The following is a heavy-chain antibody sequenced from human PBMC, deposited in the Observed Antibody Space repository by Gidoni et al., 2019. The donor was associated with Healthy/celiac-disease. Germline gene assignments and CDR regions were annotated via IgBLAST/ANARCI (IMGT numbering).Heavy chain of an antibody. J-gene: IGHJ6*02. CDR1: GCTFSRYG. CDR3: ARDYGDFEYYYYGMDV. V-gene: IGHV3-33*01. CDR2: IWYDGSNK. D-gene: IGHD4-17*01. Sequence: QVQLVDSGGGVVQPGWSLRLSCAASGCTFSRYGMHWVRQVPGKGLGWVAVIWYDGSNKYYADSVKGRFTISRDNSKNTLYLQMNSLRAEDTAVYYCARDYGDFEYYYYGMDVWGQGTTVTVSS.